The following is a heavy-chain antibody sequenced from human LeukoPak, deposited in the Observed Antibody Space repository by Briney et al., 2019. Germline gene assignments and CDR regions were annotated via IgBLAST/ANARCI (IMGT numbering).Heavy chain of an antibody. CDR2: IDPSDPSGSYT. V-gene: IGHV5-10-1*01. CDR1: GYSFTGNW. Sequence: GESLKISCKASGYSFTGNWISWVRQMPGKGLEWMGRIDPSDPSGSYTTYSPSFEGHVTISTDKSINTAYLQWRSLRASDTAMYYCAKSFYADWHFDLWGRGTLVTVSS. CDR3: AKSFYADWHFDL. D-gene: IGHD3-16*01. J-gene: IGHJ2*01.